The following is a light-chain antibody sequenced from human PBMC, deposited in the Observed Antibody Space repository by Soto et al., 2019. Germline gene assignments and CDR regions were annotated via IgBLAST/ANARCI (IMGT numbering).Light chain of an antibody. CDR1: SSDVVSYYP. Sequence: QSALTQPASMSGSPGQSITISCTGTSSDVVSYYPVSWFQQHPGKAPKLIIYEVNKRPSGVSDRFSGSKSGNTASLTISGLQAADEAEYYCCSYAGDTTIFVFGTGTKLTVL. V-gene: IGLV2-23*02. CDR2: EVN. CDR3: CSYAGDTTIFV. J-gene: IGLJ1*01.